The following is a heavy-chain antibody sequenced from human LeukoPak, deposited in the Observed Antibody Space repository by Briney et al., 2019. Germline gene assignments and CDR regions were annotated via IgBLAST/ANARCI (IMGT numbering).Heavy chain of an antibody. D-gene: IGHD2-21*02. CDR1: GGTFSSYA. Sequence: SVKVSCKASGGTFSSYAISWVRQAPGQGLEWMGGIIPIFGTANYAQKFQGRVTITADESTSTAYMELSSLRSEDPAVYYCAREPPYCGGACYRAAFDIWGQGTMVTVSS. CDR3: AREPPYCGGACYRAAFDI. CDR2: IIPIFGTA. V-gene: IGHV1-69*13. J-gene: IGHJ3*02.